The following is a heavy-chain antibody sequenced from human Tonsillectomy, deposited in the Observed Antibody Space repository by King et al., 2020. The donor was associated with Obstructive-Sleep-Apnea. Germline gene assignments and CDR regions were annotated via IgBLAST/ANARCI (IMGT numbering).Heavy chain of an antibody. J-gene: IGHJ3*02. Sequence: VQLQESGPGLVKPSETLSLTCTVSGGSIMRYSLTWSREPPGKELDWMGDVLKTVSTNYNPSLKSQVTISIDTSKNQFSLKLSSVTAADTAVYYCARVWSTVVTNDAFDIWGQGTMVTVSS. V-gene: IGHV4-59*01. D-gene: IGHD4-23*01. CDR3: ARVWSTVVTNDAFDI. CDR1: GGSIMRYS. CDR2: VLKTVST.